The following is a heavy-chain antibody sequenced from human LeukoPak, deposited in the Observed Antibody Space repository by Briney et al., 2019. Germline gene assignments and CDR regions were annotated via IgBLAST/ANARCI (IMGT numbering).Heavy chain of an antibody. V-gene: IGHV3-33*08. CDR1: GFTFSSYA. Sequence: GRSLRLSCAASGFTFSSYAMHWVRQAPGKGLEWVAFIWYDGSNQNYADSVKGRFTISRDNSKDTLYLQMTSLRAEDTAVYYCLTIVETTFDAFDIWGQGTMVTVSS. J-gene: IGHJ3*02. CDR3: LTIVETTFDAFDI. D-gene: IGHD2/OR15-2a*01. CDR2: IWYDGSNQ.